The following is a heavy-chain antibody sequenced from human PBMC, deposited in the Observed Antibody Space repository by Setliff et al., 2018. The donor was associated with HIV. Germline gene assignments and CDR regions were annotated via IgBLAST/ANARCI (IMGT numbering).Heavy chain of an antibody. CDR3: VTDIESHPYYNLDY. J-gene: IGHJ4*02. Sequence: KTGGSLRLSCVVSGLPFSSNWMHWVRQAPGKGLEWVSSISSRSSYIYYSDSLKGRVTISRDDAKNTLYLQMDSLRFEDTAVYYCVTDIESHPYYNLDYWGQGTLVTVSS. D-gene: IGHD3-10*01. CDR1: GLPFSSNW. V-gene: IGHV3-21*01. CDR2: ISSRSSYI.